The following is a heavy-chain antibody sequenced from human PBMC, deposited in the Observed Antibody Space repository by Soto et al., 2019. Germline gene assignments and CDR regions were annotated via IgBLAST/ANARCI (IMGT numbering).Heavy chain of an antibody. V-gene: IGHV3-23*01. J-gene: IGHJ4*02. CDR2: VRDNGGRT. CDR3: ASSLLWFEDLLFDN. D-gene: IGHD3-10*01. Sequence: EVQLLESGGGLVQPGGSLRLSCAASGFTFSSHAMSWVRQAPGKGLAWVSTVRDNGGRTYYADSVKGRFTISRDDSKNTLDLQMNGLRADYTAIYYCASSLLWFEDLLFDNWGQGTLVTVSS. CDR1: GFTFSSHA.